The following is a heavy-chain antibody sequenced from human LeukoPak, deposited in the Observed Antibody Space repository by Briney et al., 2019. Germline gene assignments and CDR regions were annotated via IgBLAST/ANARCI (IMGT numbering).Heavy chain of an antibody. CDR1: GYTFTSYG. CDR2: ISTYNGHT. Sequence: ASVKVSCKASGYTFTSYGISWVRQAPGQGLEWMGWISTYNGHTNYAQKLQGRVTMTTDTFTNTAYMELTSLRSDDTAVYYCARNSGYSKNNWFDPWGQETLVTVSS. V-gene: IGHV1-18*01. D-gene: IGHD1-26*01. CDR3: ARNSGYSKNNWFDP. J-gene: IGHJ5*02.